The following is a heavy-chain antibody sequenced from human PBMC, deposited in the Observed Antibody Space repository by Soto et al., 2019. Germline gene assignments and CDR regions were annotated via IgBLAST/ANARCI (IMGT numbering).Heavy chain of an antibody. CDR2: INHSGST. Sequence: SETLSLTCAVDGGSFSGYYWSWIRQPPGKGLEWIGEINHSGSTNYNPSLKSRVTISVDTSKNQFSLKLSSVTAADTAVSYCAREGYCSGGSCYSRTLDYWGQGTLVTVSS. CDR1: GGSFSGYY. CDR3: AREGYCSGGSCYSRTLDY. D-gene: IGHD2-15*01. V-gene: IGHV4-34*01. J-gene: IGHJ4*02.